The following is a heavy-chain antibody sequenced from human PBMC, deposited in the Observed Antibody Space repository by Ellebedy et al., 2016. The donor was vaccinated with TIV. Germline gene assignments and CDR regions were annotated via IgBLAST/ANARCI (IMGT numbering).Heavy chain of an antibody. V-gene: IGHV1-46*01. CDR2: INPTSGST. D-gene: IGHD6-6*01. J-gene: IGHJ4*02. CDR3: ATTEYSRTWTFDY. Sequence: AASVKVSCKASGNTFTSYSIYWVRRAPGRGLEWMGIINPTSGSTMYAQKFRGRVTVTSDTFTNTVYMELSSLTSEDTDVYFCATTEYSRTWTFDYWGQGTMVTVSS. CDR1: GNTFTSYS.